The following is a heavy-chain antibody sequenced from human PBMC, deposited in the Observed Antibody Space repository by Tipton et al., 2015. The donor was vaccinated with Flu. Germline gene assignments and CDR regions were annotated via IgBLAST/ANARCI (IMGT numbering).Heavy chain of an antibody. CDR2: IYHTGST. D-gene: IGHD3-22*01. Sequence: TLSLTCTVSEYSVTSGYFWGWIRQPPGKGPEWIGSIYHTGSTFYNSSLRSRVSVSVDTSKNQFSLYLSSVTAADTAVYYCVIRTYDSAGSGYSWGQGTTVTVSS. J-gene: IGHJ6*02. CDR1: EYSVTSGYF. CDR3: VIRTYDSAGSGYS. V-gene: IGHV4-38-2*02.